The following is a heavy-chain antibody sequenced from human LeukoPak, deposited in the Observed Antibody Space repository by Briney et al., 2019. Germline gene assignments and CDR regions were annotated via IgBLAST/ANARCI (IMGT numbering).Heavy chain of an antibody. CDR3: ARDLVGATD. Sequence: PGGSLRLSCTASGFTFSNAWMNWVRQAPGKGLEWVANINQEGREKYYVDSVKGRFTISRDNAKNSLYLQMNNLRAEDTAVYFRARDLVGATDWGQGTLVTVSS. CDR1: GFTFSNAW. CDR2: INQEGREK. D-gene: IGHD1-26*01. V-gene: IGHV3-7*03. J-gene: IGHJ4*02.